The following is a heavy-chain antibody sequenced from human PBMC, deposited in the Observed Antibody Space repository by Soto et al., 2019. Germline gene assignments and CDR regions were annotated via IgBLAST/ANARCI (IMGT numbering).Heavy chain of an antibody. CDR2: ISYDGSNK. J-gene: IGHJ4*02. D-gene: IGHD3-22*01. CDR1: GFTFSSYA. Sequence: GGSLRLSCAASGFTFSSYAMHWVRQAPGKGLEWVAVISYDGSNKYYADSVKGRFTISRDNSKNTLYLQMNSLRAEDTAAYYCAGGTYYYDSSGRTLDYWGQGTLVTVSS. V-gene: IGHV3-30-3*01. CDR3: AGGTYYYDSSGRTLDY.